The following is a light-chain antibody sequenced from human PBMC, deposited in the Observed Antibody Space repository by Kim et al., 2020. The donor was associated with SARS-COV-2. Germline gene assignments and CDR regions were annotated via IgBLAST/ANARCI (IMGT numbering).Light chain of an antibody. CDR3: HSYDTRLSQWV. Sequence: GQRVTISCTGDANIGSKYDVHWFQQSPGAAPRLLMYGENSRPSGVPDRFSGSKSGASASLAITGLQAEDEATYYCHSYDTRLSQWVFGGGTKVTVL. CDR1: ANIGSKYD. CDR2: GEN. J-gene: IGLJ3*02. V-gene: IGLV1-40*03.